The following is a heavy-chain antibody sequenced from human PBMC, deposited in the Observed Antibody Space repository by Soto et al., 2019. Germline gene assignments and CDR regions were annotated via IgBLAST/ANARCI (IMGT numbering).Heavy chain of an antibody. Sequence: QVQLQESGPGLVKPSQTLSLTCTVSGGSISSGDYYWSWIRQSPGKGLEWIGHIYDRGSTYSNPSLKSRLFLLVYTSKYQFSLHLNSVTAVDSFVYYCSRWLLGEEVDYWGRGTLVTVSS. J-gene: IGHJ4*02. D-gene: IGHD2-15*01. CDR1: GGSISSGDYY. CDR2: IYDRGST. CDR3: SRWLLGEEVDY. V-gene: IGHV4-30-4*01.